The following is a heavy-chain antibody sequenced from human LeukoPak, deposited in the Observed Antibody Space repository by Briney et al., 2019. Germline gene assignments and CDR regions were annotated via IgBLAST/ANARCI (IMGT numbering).Heavy chain of an antibody. J-gene: IGHJ6*03. V-gene: IGHV4-59*01. CDR1: GGSISSYY. D-gene: IGHD1-1*01. Sequence: SETLSLTCTVSGGSISSYYWSWIRQPPGNGLEWIGYIYRTRSNNYNRSLKSRVTISVDASKNQFSLQLSSVTAADTAVYYCARVPGGDYYPYYYMDVWDKGTAVTVSS. CDR3: ARVPGGDYYPYYYMDV. CDR2: IYRTRSN.